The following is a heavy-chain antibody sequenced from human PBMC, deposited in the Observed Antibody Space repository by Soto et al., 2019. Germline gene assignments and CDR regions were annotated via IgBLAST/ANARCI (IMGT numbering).Heavy chain of an antibody. CDR2: TNPKRGDA. CDR1: GYTFTNFD. CDR3: ARITLDCVRTSCYLDY. J-gene: IGHJ4*02. Sequence: QVQLVQSGAEVKKPGASVKVSCKASGYTFTNFDINWVRQAPGQGLEWMGWTNPKRGDAGYAQTFQGRVTMTRDTSKCIADMEVSCLRSEDTAMYDCARITLDCVRTSCYLDYWGQGTLVTVSS. D-gene: IGHD2-2*01. V-gene: IGHV1-8*01.